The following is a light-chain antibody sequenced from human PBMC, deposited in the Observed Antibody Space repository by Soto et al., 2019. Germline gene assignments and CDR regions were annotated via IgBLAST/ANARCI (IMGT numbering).Light chain of an antibody. CDR3: QQYGSSPWT. J-gene: IGKJ1*01. Sequence: ETVLTQSPGTLSLSPWERATLSCRASQTIRSNYLAWYRQTPGQAPRLLIYGASKRATGIADRFSGSGSGTDFTLIISRLEPEDFALYYCQQYGSSPWTFGQGTKVEIK. CDR2: GAS. V-gene: IGKV3-20*01. CDR1: QTIRSNY.